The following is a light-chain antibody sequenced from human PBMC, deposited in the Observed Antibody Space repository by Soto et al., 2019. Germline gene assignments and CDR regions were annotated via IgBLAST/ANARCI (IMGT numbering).Light chain of an antibody. CDR3: LHYHNWPPT. CDR1: QSVGRD. Sequence: ETVMTQSRGTLSVSPGETATVSCTASQSVGRDLAWYQQKRGQAPRLLIYEASTRATGLPARFSGSGSGTDFTLTISSLQSEDFAFYFCLHYHNWPPTFGQGTKVDI. V-gene: IGKV3-15*01. J-gene: IGKJ1*01. CDR2: EAS.